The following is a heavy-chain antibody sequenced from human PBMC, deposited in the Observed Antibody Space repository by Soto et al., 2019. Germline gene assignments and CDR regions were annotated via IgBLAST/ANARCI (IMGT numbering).Heavy chain of an antibody. CDR2: IYYSGST. Sequence: QVQLQESGPGLVKPSQTLSLTCTVSGGSISSGGYYWSWIRQHPGKGLEWIGYIYYSGSTYYNPSIKSRVTISVDTSKNQFSLKLSSVTAADTAVYYCAREKSDHRDAFDIWGQGTMVTVSS. CDR3: AREKSDHRDAFDI. D-gene: IGHD2-21*02. CDR1: GGSISSGGYY. V-gene: IGHV4-31*03. J-gene: IGHJ3*02.